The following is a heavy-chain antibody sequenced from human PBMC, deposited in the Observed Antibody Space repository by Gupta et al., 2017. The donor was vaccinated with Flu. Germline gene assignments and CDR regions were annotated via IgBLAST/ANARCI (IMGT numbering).Heavy chain of an antibody. D-gene: IGHD1-1*01. CDR3: ERGWRGTVKGTKNGHDYYYDRDV. V-gene: IGHV4-34*01. J-gene: IGHJ6*03. Sequence: GRGVEWIGEMSHSGSNNYNPSLKRRVTREGDTSKNQFSLRRSSVTEAETAVYYCERGWRGTVKGTKNGHDYYYDRDVWGEGTTVTVSS. CDR2: MSHSGSN.